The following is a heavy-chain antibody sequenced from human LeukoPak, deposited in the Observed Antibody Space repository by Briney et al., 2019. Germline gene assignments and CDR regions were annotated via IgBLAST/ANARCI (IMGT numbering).Heavy chain of an antibody. CDR2: ISYDGSNK. Sequence: PGGSLRLSCAASGFTFSSYGMHWVRQAPGKGLEWVAVISYDGSNKYYADSVKGRFTISRDNSKNTVYLQMNSLRDEDTALYYCVRDKGRSPGYWLDPWGHGTLVTVSS. CDR1: GFTFSSYG. D-gene: IGHD2-15*01. V-gene: IGHV3-30*03. CDR3: VRDKGRSPGYWLDP. J-gene: IGHJ5*02.